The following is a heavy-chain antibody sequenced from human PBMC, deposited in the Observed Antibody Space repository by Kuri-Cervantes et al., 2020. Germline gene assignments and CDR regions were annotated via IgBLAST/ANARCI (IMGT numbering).Heavy chain of an antibody. J-gene: IGHJ6*02. D-gene: IGHD2-8*01. CDR1: GGTFSSYT. V-gene: IGHV1-69*02. Sequence: SVKVSCKASGGTFSSYTISWVRQAPGQGLEWMGRIIPILGIANYAQKFQGRVTMTRDTSTSTVYMELSSLRSEDTAVYYCARGRDIVPSMDVWGQGTTVTVSS. CDR3: ARGRDIVPSMDV. CDR2: IIPILGIA.